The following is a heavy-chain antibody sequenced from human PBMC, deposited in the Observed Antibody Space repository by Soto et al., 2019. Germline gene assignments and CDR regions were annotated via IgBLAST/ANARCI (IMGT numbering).Heavy chain of an antibody. CDR1: RYTFPGYY. D-gene: IGHD1-26*01. Sequence: ASVPVACQASRYTFPGYYMHWVRQAPGQALEWMGWINPNSGGTNYAQKFQGRVTMTSHTTISTAYMDLSRPGSDDTAGYYCEKASIPVGAKGYDDWGQGTLVTVSS. V-gene: IGHV1-2*02. CDR2: INPNSGGT. CDR3: EKASIPVGAKGYDD. J-gene: IGHJ4*02.